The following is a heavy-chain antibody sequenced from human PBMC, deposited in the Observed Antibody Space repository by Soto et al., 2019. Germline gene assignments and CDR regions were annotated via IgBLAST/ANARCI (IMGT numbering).Heavy chain of an antibody. J-gene: IGHJ4*02. Sequence: QMQLVQSGPEVKKPGTSVKVSCKASGFTFTSSAVQWVRQARGQRLEWIGWIVVGSGNTNYAQKFQERVTITRDMSTSTAYMELSSLRSEDTAVYYCAASRVLRYFDWLPIFDYWGQGTLVTVSS. D-gene: IGHD3-9*01. CDR3: AASRVLRYFDWLPIFDY. CDR2: IVVGSGNT. V-gene: IGHV1-58*01. CDR1: GFTFTSSA.